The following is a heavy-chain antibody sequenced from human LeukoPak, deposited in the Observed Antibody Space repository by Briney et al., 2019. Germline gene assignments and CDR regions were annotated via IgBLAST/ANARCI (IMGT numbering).Heavy chain of an antibody. V-gene: IGHV4-59*01. J-gene: IGHJ4*02. Sequence: SETLSLTCTVSGGSISSYYWSWIRQPPGKGLEWIGYIYYSGSTNYNPSLKSRVTISVDTSKNQFSLKLSSVTAADTAVYYCARDSYGSGSYYSFFDYWGQGTLVTVSS. CDR2: IYYSGST. D-gene: IGHD3-10*01. CDR1: GGSISSYY. CDR3: ARDSYGSGSYYSFFDY.